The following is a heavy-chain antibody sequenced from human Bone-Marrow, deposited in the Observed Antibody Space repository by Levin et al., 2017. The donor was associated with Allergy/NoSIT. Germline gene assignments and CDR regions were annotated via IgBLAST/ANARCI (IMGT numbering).Heavy chain of an antibody. D-gene: IGHD2-2*01. Sequence: KPSETLSLTCAVSGGSISSGGYSWSWIRQPPGKGLEWIGYIYHSGSTYYNPSLKSRVTISVDRSKNQFSLKLSSVTAADTAVYYCARGSAMEVYDAFDIWGQGTMVTVSS. CDR3: ARGSAMEVYDAFDI. V-gene: IGHV4-30-2*01. J-gene: IGHJ3*02. CDR2: IYHSGST. CDR1: GGSISSGGYS.